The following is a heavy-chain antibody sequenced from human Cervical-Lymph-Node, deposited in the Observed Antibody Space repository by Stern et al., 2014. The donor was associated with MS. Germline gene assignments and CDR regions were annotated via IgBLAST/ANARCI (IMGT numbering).Heavy chain of an antibody. Sequence: VQLVQSGTEVKKPGSSVKVSCLASGGTFSRNAISWVRQAPGQGLEWVGGFIPVLLTPQYAQKFTGSVIITADRSTSTVYMELTSLRSEDTAVYYCARTVSAWNGDLMGAAPSGYYYGMDVWGQGTTVTVSS. CDR2: FIPVLLTP. CDR3: ARTVSAWNGDLMGAAPSGYYYGMDV. D-gene: IGHD1-1*01. J-gene: IGHJ6*02. V-gene: IGHV1-69*06. CDR1: GGTFSRNA.